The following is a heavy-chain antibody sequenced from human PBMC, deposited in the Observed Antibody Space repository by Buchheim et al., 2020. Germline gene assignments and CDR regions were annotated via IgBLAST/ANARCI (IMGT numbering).Heavy chain of an antibody. Sequence: QLQLQESGPGLVKPSETLSLTCTVSGGSISSSSYYWGWIRQPPGKGLEWIGSIYYSGSTYYNPSLKSRVNISVDTSKNQFSLKLSSVTAADTAVYYCASNSRWELLPLDYWGQGTL. CDR2: IYYSGST. V-gene: IGHV4-39*01. D-gene: IGHD1-26*01. CDR1: GGSISSSSYY. CDR3: ASNSRWELLPLDY. J-gene: IGHJ4*02.